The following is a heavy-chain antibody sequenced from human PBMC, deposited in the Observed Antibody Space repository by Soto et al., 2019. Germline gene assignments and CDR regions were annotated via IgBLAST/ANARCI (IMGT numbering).Heavy chain of an antibody. J-gene: IGHJ4*02. D-gene: IGHD2-15*01. CDR1: GFTFSSYS. V-gene: IGHV3-48*01. Sequence: PGGSLRLSCAASGFTFSSYSMNWVRQAPGKGLEWVSYISSSSSTIYYADSVKGRFTISRDNAKNSLYLQMNSLRAEDTAVYYCARSIKPANWAPSDYWGQGTLVTVSS. CDR3: ARSIKPANWAPSDY. CDR2: ISSSSSTI.